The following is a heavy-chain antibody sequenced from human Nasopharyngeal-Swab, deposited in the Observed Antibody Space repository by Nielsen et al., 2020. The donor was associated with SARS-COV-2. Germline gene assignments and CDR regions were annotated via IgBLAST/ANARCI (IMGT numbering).Heavy chain of an antibody. CDR1: GFTFSTYS. CDR2: ISGSGTI. D-gene: IGHD3-16*02. V-gene: IGHV3-48*01. J-gene: IGHJ4*01. Sequence: GGSLRLSCAASGFTFSTYSMNWVRQAPGKGLEWISYISGSGTIYYTDSVKGRFTISRDNAKNSLYLQMYSLRAEDTALYYCARDRYLARWGHGTLVTVSS. CDR3: ARDRYLAR.